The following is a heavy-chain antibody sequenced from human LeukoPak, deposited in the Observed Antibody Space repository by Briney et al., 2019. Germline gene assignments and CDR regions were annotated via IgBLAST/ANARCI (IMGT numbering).Heavy chain of an antibody. D-gene: IGHD1-7*01. CDR3: ARGRGITGTTSLDWFDP. CDR1: GFTLNNAW. J-gene: IGHJ5*02. Sequence: PGGSLRLSCAASGFTLNNAWMNWVRQAPGKGLEWVSSISSSSSYIYYADSVKGRFTISRDNAKNSLYLQMNSLRAEDTAVYYCARGRGITGTTSLDWFDPWGQGTLVTVSS. V-gene: IGHV3-21*01. CDR2: ISSSSSYI.